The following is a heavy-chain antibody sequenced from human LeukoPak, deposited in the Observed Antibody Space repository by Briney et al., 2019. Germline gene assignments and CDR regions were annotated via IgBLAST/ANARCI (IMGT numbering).Heavy chain of an antibody. V-gene: IGHV1-2*02. CDR3: AXXXIAXAGTYMDV. Sequence: ASVKVSCKASGYTFTGYYMHWVRQAPGQGLEWMGWINPNSGGTNYAQKFQGRVTMTRDTSISTAYMERSRLRADDTAVYYCAXXXIAXAGTYMDVWGQGTTVTVSS. CDR1: GYTFTGYY. J-gene: IGHJ6*02. CDR2: INPNSGGT. D-gene: IGHD6-13*01.